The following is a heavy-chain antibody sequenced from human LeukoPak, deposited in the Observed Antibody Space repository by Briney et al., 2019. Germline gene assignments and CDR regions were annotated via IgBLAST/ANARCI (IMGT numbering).Heavy chain of an antibody. D-gene: IGHD4-17*01. CDR2: IHYSGST. CDR1: GGSISSGNYY. V-gene: IGHV4-31*03. J-gene: IGHJ4*02. Sequence: PSETLSLTCTVSGGSISSGNYYWIWIRQHPGKGLEWLGYIHYSGSTSYNPSLRSRVTISADTSKNQFSLKLSSMTAADTAVYYCARDYLYGASTAPPGYWGQGTLVTVSS. CDR3: ARDYLYGASTAPPGY.